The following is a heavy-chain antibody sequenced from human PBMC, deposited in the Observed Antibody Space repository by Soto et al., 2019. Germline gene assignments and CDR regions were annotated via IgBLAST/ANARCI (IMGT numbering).Heavy chain of an antibody. CDR2: ISYDGSDK. CDR1: GFTFSSYA. D-gene: IGHD3-22*01. J-gene: IGHJ4*02. Sequence: PGGSLRLSCVASGFTFSSYAMHWVRQAPGKGLEWVAVISYDGSDKYYADSVKGRFSISRDNSNNTLYLQMNSLRGEDTAIYYCVRIPLGSSGRYYSYYFDSWGQGTLVTVSS. V-gene: IGHV3-30*04. CDR3: VRIPLGSSGRYYSYYFDS.